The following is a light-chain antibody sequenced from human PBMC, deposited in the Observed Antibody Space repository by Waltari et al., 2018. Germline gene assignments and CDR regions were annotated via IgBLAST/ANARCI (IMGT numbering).Light chain of an antibody. CDR3: CSYAGTYTWL. Sequence: QSALTQPRSVSGSPGQSVTISCTGTSSDVGGSNYVSWYQHLPGKAPAVVVYDVSRRPSGVPGRFTGSRSGNTATLTISGLQAEDEADYHCCSYAGTYTWLFGGGTKLTVL. CDR2: DVS. CDR1: SSDVGGSNY. J-gene: IGLJ3*02. V-gene: IGLV2-11*01.